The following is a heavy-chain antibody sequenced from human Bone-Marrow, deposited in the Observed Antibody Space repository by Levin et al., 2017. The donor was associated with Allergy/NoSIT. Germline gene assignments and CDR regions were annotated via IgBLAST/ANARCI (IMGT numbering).Heavy chain of an antibody. CDR2: IWYDGSNK. J-gene: IGHJ6*02. Sequence: GESLKISCAASGFTFSSYGMHWVRQAPGKGLEWVAVIWYDGSNKYYADSVKGRFTISRDNSKNTLYLQMNSLRAEDTAVYYCARSPMANLLGLYYDYGMDVWGQGTTVTVSS. CDR3: ARSPMANLLGLYYDYGMDV. V-gene: IGHV3-33*01. CDR1: GFTFSSYG. D-gene: IGHD5-24*01.